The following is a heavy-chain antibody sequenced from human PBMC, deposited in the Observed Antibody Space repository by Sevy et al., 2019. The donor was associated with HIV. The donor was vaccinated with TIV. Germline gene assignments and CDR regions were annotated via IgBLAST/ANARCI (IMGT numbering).Heavy chain of an antibody. J-gene: IGHJ5*02. CDR2: IHYTGST. CDR3: ARAPPVRSGDDSLNWFAP. CDR1: GGSISAYH. D-gene: IGHD5-12*01. Sequence: SETLSLTCTVSGGSISAYHWSWIRQPPGKGLEWIGYIHYTGSTKYNPSLESRVTISVETSKNQFPLKLSSVTAAGTAVYYCARAPPVRSGDDSLNWFAPWGQGTLVTVSS. V-gene: IGHV4-59*01.